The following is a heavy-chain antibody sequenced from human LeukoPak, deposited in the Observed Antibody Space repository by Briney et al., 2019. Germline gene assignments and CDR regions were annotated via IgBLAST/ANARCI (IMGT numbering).Heavy chain of an antibody. J-gene: IGHJ4*02. V-gene: IGHV4-61*02. Sequence: PSETLSLTCTVSGGSISSGSYYWSWIRQPAGKGLEWIGRIYTSGSTNYNPSLKSRVTISVDTSKNQFSLKLSSVTAADTAVYYCARARLSYTFDYWGQGTLVTVSP. D-gene: IGHD1-26*01. CDR3: ARARLSYTFDY. CDR1: GGSISSGSYY. CDR2: IYTSGST.